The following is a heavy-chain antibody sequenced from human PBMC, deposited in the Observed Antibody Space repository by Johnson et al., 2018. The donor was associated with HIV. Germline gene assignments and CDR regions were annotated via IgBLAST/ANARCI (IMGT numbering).Heavy chain of an antibody. Sequence: VQLVETGGGLVQPGGSLRLSCAASGLTVSNNYMTWVRQGPGQGLEWVSVINSGGGTYYADAVKGRFTISRANAKNSLYLQMNSLRAEDTALYYCAKGMGWELTHAFDLWGQGTMVTVSS. CDR2: INSGGGT. CDR1: GLTVSNNY. V-gene: IGHV3-66*02. CDR3: AKGMGWELTHAFDL. J-gene: IGHJ3*01. D-gene: IGHD1-26*01.